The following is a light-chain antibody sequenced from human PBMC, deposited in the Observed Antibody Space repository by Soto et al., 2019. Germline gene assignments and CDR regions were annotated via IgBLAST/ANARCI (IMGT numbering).Light chain of an antibody. CDR2: GAS. CDR3: QQYNSWRT. CDR1: QSVSSN. Sequence: EIVMTQSPATLSVSPGERATLSCRASQSVSSNLAWYQQKAGQPPRLLIHGASTRATGTPARFSGSGSGTEFTLTIYSLQYEDSAVYYCQQYNSWRTFGQGTKVEIK. J-gene: IGKJ1*01. V-gene: IGKV3-15*01.